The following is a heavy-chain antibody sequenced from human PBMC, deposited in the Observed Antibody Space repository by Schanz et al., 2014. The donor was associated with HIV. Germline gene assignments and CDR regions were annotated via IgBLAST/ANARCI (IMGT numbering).Heavy chain of an antibody. J-gene: IGHJ2*01. CDR2: ITTTGDT. V-gene: IGHV3-13*01. CDR3: ARAKIDVGWLLRRNLWYFDL. CDR1: GFIFSNHD. D-gene: IGHD2-15*01. Sequence: EEHLVESGGGLARPGGSLRLSCLASGFIFSNHDMHWVRQETGKSLEWVSSITTTGDTFYPGSVKGRFTISREDAKNSLYLQMSSLRPGDTAVYYCARAKIDVGWLLRRNLWYFDLWGRGTLVTVSS.